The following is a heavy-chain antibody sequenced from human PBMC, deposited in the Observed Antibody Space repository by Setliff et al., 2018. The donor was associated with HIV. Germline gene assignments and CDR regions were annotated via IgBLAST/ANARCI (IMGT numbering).Heavy chain of an antibody. Sequence: ASVKVSCKASGYMFTSYYMHWVRQAPGQGLEWMGIINPSGGSTSYAQKFQGRVTMTRDMSTSTVYMELSSLRSEDTAVYYCARGSLLGYFDWLFPDWGQGTLVTVSS. CDR3: ARGSLLGYFDWLFPD. J-gene: IGHJ4*02. CDR1: GYMFTSYY. V-gene: IGHV1-46*01. D-gene: IGHD3-9*01. CDR2: INPSGGST.